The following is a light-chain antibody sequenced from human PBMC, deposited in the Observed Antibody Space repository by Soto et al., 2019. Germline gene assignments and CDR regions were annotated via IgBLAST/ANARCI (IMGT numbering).Light chain of an antibody. CDR3: TSWTTSTTM. V-gene: IGLV2-14*03. Sequence: QSALTQPASVSGSPGQSITISCTGTSSDIGAYNFVSWYQQHPGKAPKLMLYDVNIRPSGVSNRFSGSKSGNTASLTISGLQAEDEADYYCTSWTTSTTMFGGGTKVTVL. CDR2: DVN. J-gene: IGLJ3*02. CDR1: SSDIGAYNF.